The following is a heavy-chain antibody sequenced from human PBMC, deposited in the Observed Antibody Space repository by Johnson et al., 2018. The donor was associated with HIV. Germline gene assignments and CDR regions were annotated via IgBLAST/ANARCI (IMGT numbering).Heavy chain of an antibody. CDR1: RFTFDNYA. J-gene: IGHJ3*02. Sequence: VQLVESGGGVVRPGGSLRLSCVASRFTFDNYAMNWVRQVPGKGLEWVSGINWNGGNTDYADSVEGRFTISRDNTKHSLYLQMNSLRAEDTALYYCARATHYYDSSGYYIDAFDIWGQGTMVTVSS. D-gene: IGHD3-22*01. V-gene: IGHV3-20*04. CDR2: INWNGGNT. CDR3: ARATHYYDSSGYYIDAFDI.